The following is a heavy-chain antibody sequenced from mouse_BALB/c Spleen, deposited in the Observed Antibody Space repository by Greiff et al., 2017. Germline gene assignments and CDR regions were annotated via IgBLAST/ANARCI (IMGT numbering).Heavy chain of an antibody. V-gene: IGHV5-6-3*01. CDR2: INSNGGST. J-gene: IGHJ3*01. Sequence: DVKLVESGGGLVQPGGSLKLSCAASGFTFSSYGMSWVRQTPDKRLELVATINSNGGSTYYPDSVKGRFTISRDNAKNTLYLQMSSLKSEDTAMYYCARGQFSVLGFFAYWGQGTLVTVSA. CDR1: GFTFSSYG. CDR3: ARGQFSVLGFFAY. D-gene: IGHD4-1*01.